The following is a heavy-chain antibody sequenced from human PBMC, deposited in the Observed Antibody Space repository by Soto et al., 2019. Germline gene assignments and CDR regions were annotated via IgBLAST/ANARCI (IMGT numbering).Heavy chain of an antibody. V-gene: IGHV3-23*01. CDR1: GFTFSSYA. CDR3: AKAVKGYCSSTSCSDV. CDR2: ISGSGGST. Sequence: PGGSLRLSCAASGFTFSSYAMSWVRQAPGKGLEWVSAISGSGGSTYYADSVKGRFTISRDNSKNTLYLQMNSLRVEDTAVYYCAKAVKGYCSSTSCSDVWGQGTTVTVSS. D-gene: IGHD2-2*01. J-gene: IGHJ6*02.